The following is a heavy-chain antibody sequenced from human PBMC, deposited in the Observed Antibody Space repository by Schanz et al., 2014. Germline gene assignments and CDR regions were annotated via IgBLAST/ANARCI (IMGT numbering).Heavy chain of an antibody. CDR2: ITTSTSYT. V-gene: IGHV3-11*06. CDR3: ARGGATRFDY. Sequence: QVQLVESGGGLVKPGGSLRLSCAASGFTFSDNFMSWIRQAPGKGLEWISYITTSTSYTNYADSVKGRFTISRDNAKKSLFLQMNSLRAEDTAVYYCARGGATRFDYWGQGTLVTVSS. CDR1: GFTFSDNF. J-gene: IGHJ4*02. D-gene: IGHD1-26*01.